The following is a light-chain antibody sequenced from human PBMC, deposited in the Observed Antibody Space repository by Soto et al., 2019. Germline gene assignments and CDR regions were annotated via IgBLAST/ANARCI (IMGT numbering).Light chain of an antibody. Sequence: EIVMTQSPATLSVSPGERATLSCRASQSVSNNLAWYQKKPGQAPRLLIYGASTRATGIPARFSGGGSGTEFTLTISSLQSEDFAVYYCQQYNNWWTFGHGTSVEIK. CDR2: GAS. CDR1: QSVSNN. CDR3: QQYNNWWT. V-gene: IGKV3-15*01. J-gene: IGKJ1*01.